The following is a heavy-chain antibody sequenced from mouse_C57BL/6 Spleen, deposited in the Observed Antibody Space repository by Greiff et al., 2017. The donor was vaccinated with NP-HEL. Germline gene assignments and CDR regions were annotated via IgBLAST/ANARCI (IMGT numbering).Heavy chain of an antibody. D-gene: IGHD1-1*01. J-gene: IGHJ2*01. CDR2: IYPGDGDT. V-gene: IGHV1-82*01. Sequence: LVEPGASVKISCKASGYAFSSSWMNWVKQRPGKGLEWIGRIYPGDGDTNYNGKFKGKATLTADKSSSTAYMQLSSLTSEDSAVYFCARSYYYGSGYYFDYWGQGTTLTVSS. CDR1: GYAFSSSW. CDR3: ARSYYYGSGYYFDY.